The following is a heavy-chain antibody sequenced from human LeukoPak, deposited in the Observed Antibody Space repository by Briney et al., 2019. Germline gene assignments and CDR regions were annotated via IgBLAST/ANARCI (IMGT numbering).Heavy chain of an antibody. V-gene: IGHV3-30-3*01. Sequence: AGRSLRLSCAASGFTFSSYAMHWVRQAPGKGLEWVAVISYDGSNKYYADSVKGRFTISRDNSKNTLYLQMNSLRAEDTAVYYCARDPPHSSGYYYPQYYFDYWGQGTLVTVSS. CDR1: GFTFSSYA. J-gene: IGHJ4*02. CDR2: ISYDGSNK. CDR3: ARDPPHSSGYYYPQYYFDY. D-gene: IGHD3-22*01.